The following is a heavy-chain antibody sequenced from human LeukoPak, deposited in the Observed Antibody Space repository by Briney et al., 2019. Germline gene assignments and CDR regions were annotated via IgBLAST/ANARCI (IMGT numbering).Heavy chain of an antibody. CDR1: GFTVSSNY. CDR3: ARELRGGLTGYVSYYYYGMDV. J-gene: IGHJ6*02. CDR2: IYSGGST. D-gene: IGHD3-9*01. Sequence: GGSLRLSCAASGFTVSSNYMSWVRQAPGKGLEWVSVIYSGGSTYYADSVKGRFTISRDNSKNTLYLQMNSLRAEDTAVYYCARELRGGLTGYVSYYYYGMDVWGQGTTVTVSS. V-gene: IGHV3-53*01.